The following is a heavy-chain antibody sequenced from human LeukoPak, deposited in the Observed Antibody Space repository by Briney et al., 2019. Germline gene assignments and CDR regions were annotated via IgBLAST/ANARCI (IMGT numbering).Heavy chain of an antibody. V-gene: IGHV3-23*01. CDR3: AKDLSSHVSMADF. CDR2: ISGSGDTT. Sequence: GGSLRLSCAASGFPFSHYGMTWVRQAPGKGLEWVSGISGSGDTTYYADSVKGRFTISRDNSKNTLYLQMNTLRAEDTAVYYCAKDLSSHVSMADFWGQGTLVTVSS. D-gene: IGHD3-16*02. CDR1: GFPFSHYG. J-gene: IGHJ4*02.